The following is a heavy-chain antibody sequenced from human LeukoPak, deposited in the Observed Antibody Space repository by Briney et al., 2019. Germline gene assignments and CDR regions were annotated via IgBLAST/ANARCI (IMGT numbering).Heavy chain of an antibody. J-gene: IGHJ4*02. CDR3: ASSVYSYGRIYFDY. Sequence: SSVKVPCKASGGTFSSYAISWVRQAPGQGLEWMGRIIPIFGTANYAQKFQGRVTITTDESTSTAYMELSSLRSEDTAVYYCASSVYSYGRIYFDYWGQGTLVTVSS. CDR2: IIPIFGTA. D-gene: IGHD5-18*01. CDR1: GGTFSSYA. V-gene: IGHV1-69*05.